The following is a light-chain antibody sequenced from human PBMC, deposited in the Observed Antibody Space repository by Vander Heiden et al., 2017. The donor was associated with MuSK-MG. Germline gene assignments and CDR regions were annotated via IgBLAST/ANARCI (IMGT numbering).Light chain of an antibody. CDR3: QQYSGYYS. CDR2: KAS. J-gene: IGKJ2*03. Sequence: DIQMTQSPSTLSASVGDRITITCRASQIIGTWLAWFQQKPGTVPKLLIYKASTLESGVPSRFSGSGSGTEFTLTISSLQPDDFATYYCQQYSGYYSFGQGTKLEIK. CDR1: QIIGTW. V-gene: IGKV1-5*03.